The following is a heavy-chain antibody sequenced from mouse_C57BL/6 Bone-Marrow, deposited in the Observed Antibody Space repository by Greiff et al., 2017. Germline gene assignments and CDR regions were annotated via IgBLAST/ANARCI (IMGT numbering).Heavy chain of an antibody. Sequence: VKLQESGAELVRPGASVTLSCKASGYTFTDYEMHWVKQTPVHGLEWIGAIDPETGGTAYNQKFKGKAILTADKSSSTAYMELRSLTSEDSAVYYCTRYYYGSSSDWYFDGWGTGTTVSDSS. CDR2: IDPETGGT. J-gene: IGHJ1*03. D-gene: IGHD1-1*01. V-gene: IGHV1-15*01. CDR3: TRYYYGSSSDWYFDG. CDR1: GYTFTDYE.